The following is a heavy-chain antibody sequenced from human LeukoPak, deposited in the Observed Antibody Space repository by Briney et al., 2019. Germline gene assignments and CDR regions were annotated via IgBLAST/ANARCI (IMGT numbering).Heavy chain of an antibody. CDR1: GFTFSSYW. CDR3: ARDSEMDV. Sequence: GGSLRLSCAASGFTFSSYWMSWVRQAPGKGLEWVAVISYDGSNKYYADSVKGRFTISRDNSKNTLYLQMNSLRAEDTAVYYCARDSEMDVWGQGTTVTVSS. CDR2: ISYDGSNK. V-gene: IGHV3-30-3*01. J-gene: IGHJ6*02.